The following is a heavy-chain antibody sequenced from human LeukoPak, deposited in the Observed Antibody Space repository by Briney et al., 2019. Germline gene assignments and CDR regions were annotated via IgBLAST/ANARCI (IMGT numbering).Heavy chain of an antibody. J-gene: IGHJ4*02. CDR2: IYYSGST. Sequence: SETLSLTCTVSGGSISSGDYYWSWIRQPPGKGLEWIGYIYYSGSTYYNPSLKSRVTISVDTSKNQFSLKLSSVTAADTAVYYCARDLHSSGWSEDYWGQGNLVIVSS. CDR3: ARDLHSSGWSEDY. V-gene: IGHV4-30-4*01. D-gene: IGHD6-19*01. CDR1: GGSISSGDYY.